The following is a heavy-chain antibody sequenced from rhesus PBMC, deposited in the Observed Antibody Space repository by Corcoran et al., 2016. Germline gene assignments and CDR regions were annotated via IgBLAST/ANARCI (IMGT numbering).Heavy chain of an antibody. V-gene: IGHV4-127*01. CDR2: IGGSSGTT. CDR3: ARGRGFGGTMGACDF. J-gene: IGHJ3*01. CDR1: GYSITSGYG. Sequence: QVQLQESGPGLVQPSETLSLTCAVSGYSITSGYGWRWMRPPPGKGLGWIGFIGGSSGTTKYNPSLKSRVTISKDTSKNQCSLKLYSWTAADMAVYYCARGRGFGGTMGACDFWGQGLRVTVSS. D-gene: IGHD1-20*01.